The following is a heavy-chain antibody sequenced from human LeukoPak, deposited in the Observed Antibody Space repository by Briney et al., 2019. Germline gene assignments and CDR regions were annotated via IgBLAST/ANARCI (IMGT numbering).Heavy chain of an antibody. Sequence: QTGGSLRLSCAASGFTFSNEAMSWVRQAPAKGLEWVSSISVSGGSTYYADSVKGRFTISRDDSKSTLYLQMNSLRAEDTAVYYCAKGGGSWYGDWGQGTLVTVSS. CDR2: ISVSGGST. D-gene: IGHD6-13*01. CDR1: GFTFSNEA. J-gene: IGHJ4*02. CDR3: AKGGGSWYGD. V-gene: IGHV3-23*01.